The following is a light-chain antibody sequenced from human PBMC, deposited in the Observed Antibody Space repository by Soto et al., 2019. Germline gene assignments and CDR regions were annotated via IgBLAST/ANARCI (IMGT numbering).Light chain of an antibody. CDR2: GAS. CDR3: QQYNTWLT. CDR1: QSVSSN. V-gene: IGKV3-15*01. Sequence: EIVMTQSPATLSVSPGERVTLSCRASQSVSSNLAWYQQKPGQAPRLLIYGASTRATGIPARFSGSGSGTEFSLIISSLQSEDFAVYHCQQYNTWLTFGGGTKVEIK. J-gene: IGKJ4*01.